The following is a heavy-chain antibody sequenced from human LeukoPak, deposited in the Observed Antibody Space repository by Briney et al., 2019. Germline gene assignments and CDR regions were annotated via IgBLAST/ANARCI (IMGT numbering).Heavy chain of an antibody. CDR2: ISWNSDSI. J-gene: IGHJ5*02. V-gene: IGHV3-9*03. CDR3: DSDRSGYPSGGYFDP. CDR1: GFTFDEHA. D-gene: IGHD3-22*01. Sequence: GGSLRLSCAASGFTFDEHAMHWVRQAPGKGLEWVSGISWNSDSIGYADSVRGRFTISRDNAKNSLCLQMNSLRAEDMALYYCDSDRSGYPSGGYFDPWGQGTLVTVSS.